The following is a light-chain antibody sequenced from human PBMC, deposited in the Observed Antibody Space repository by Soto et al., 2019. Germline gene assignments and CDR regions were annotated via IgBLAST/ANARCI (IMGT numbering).Light chain of an antibody. V-gene: IGKV3-15*01. CDR3: QQYDRRPVT. Sequence: EVVMTQSPATLSVSPGERVTFSCRASQSVTTNLAWYQHKPGQSPRLLISDASTGASGIPPRFSGSGSGTEFTLTIARLHSEDFPVYSCQQYDRRPVTFGGGTKVDIQ. J-gene: IGKJ4*01. CDR2: DAS. CDR1: QSVTTN.